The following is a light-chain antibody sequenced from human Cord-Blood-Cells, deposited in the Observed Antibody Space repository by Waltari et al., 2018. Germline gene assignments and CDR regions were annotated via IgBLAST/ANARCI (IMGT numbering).Light chain of an antibody. J-gene: IGLJ3*02. CDR2: DVS. CDR3: CSYAGSYTPWV. Sequence: QSALTQPRSVSGSPGQSVTISCTGISSDVGGYNYVSWYQQHPGKAPKLMIYDVSKRPSGVPDPFSGSKSGNTASLTISGLQAEDEAEYYCCSYAGSYTPWVFGGGTKLTVL. CDR1: SSDVGGYNY. V-gene: IGLV2-11*01.